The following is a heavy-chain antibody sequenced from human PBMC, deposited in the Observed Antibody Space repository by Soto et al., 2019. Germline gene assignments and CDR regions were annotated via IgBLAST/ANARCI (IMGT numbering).Heavy chain of an antibody. CDR2: IILIFGTA. CDR3: ATYYYDSSGSVFDY. V-gene: IGHV1-69*13. Sequence: GASVKVSCKASGYTFSSYGISWVRQAPGQGLERMGGIILIFGTANYAQKFQGRVTITADESTSTAYMELSSLRSEDTAVYYCATYYYDSSGSVFDYWGQGTLVTVSS. CDR1: GYTFSSYG. J-gene: IGHJ4*02. D-gene: IGHD3-22*01.